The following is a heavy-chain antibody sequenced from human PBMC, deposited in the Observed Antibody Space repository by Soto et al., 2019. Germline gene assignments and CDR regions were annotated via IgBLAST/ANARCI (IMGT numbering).Heavy chain of an antibody. J-gene: IGHJ4*02. V-gene: IGHV3-33*01. D-gene: IGHD4-17*01. CDR1: GFTFSSYG. Sequence: QVQLVESGGGVVQPGRSLRLSCAASGFTFSSYGMHWVRQAPGKGLEWVAVIWYDGSNKYYADSVKGRFTISRDNSKNTLYLQMNSLSVEDTAVYYCARALSGDDDYWGQGTLVTVSS. CDR3: ARALSGDDDY. CDR2: IWYDGSNK.